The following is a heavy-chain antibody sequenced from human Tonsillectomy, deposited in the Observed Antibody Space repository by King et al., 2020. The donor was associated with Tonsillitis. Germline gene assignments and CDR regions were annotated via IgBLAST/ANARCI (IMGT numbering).Heavy chain of an antibody. V-gene: IGHV3-11*01. CDR3: ARGHKQLPLGLDV. CDR1: GFNFSDYY. J-gene: IGHJ6*02. D-gene: IGHD5-18*01. Sequence: VQLVESGGGLVKPGGSLRLSCAASGFNFSDYYISWIRQAPGKGLEWISYISRSGDTIYYADSVKGRFTISRDNAKKSLYLQMKSLRVDDTAVYYCARGHKQLPLGLDVWGQGTTVTVSS. CDR2: ISRSGDTI.